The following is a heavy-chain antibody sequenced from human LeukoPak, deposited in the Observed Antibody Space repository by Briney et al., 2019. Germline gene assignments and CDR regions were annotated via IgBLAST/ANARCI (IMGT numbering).Heavy chain of an antibody. CDR2: IYYRGST. J-gene: IGHJ4*02. CDR1: GGSISSGDYY. CDR3: ARGVVIRPYQGGLDY. V-gene: IGHV4-30-4*01. D-gene: IGHD3-22*01. Sequence: PSETLSLTCTVSGGSISSGDYYWSWIRQPPGKGLEWIGYIYYRGSTYYNPSLKSRVTISVDTSKNQFSLKLSSVTAADTAVYYCARGVVIRPYQGGLDYWGQGTLVTVSS.